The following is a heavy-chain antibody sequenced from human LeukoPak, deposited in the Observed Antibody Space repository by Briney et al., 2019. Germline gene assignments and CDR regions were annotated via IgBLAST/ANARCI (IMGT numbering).Heavy chain of an antibody. Sequence: SETLSLTCAVYGGSFSGYYWSWIRQPPGKGLEWIGSIYYSGSTYYNPSLKSRVTISVDTSKNQFSLKLSSVTAADTAVYYCALYSGSYGDDYWGQGTLVTVSS. D-gene: IGHD1-26*01. CDR3: ALYSGSYGDDY. J-gene: IGHJ4*02. V-gene: IGHV4-34*01. CDR1: GGSFSGYY. CDR2: IYYSGST.